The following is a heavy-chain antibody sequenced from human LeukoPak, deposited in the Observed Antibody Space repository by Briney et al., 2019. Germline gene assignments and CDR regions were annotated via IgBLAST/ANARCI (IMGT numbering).Heavy chain of an antibody. CDR2: IYTCGST. Sequence: SETLSPTCTVSGGSISSYYWSWIRQPAGKGLEWIGRIYTCGSTNYNPSLKSRVTMSVDTYKNQFSLKLSSVTAADTAVYYCARDGRYYGSGSYYTYYYYGMDVWGQGTTVTVSS. J-gene: IGHJ6*02. CDR3: ARDGRYYGSGSYYTYYYYGMDV. V-gene: IGHV4-4*07. CDR1: GGSISSYY. D-gene: IGHD3-10*01.